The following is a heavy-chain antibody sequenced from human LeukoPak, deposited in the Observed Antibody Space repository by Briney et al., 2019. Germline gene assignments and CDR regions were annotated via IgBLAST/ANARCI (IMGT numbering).Heavy chain of an antibody. CDR3: ARDTVRDAFDI. CDR2: INPNSGST. Sequence: ASVKVSCKASGYTFTSYGISWVRQAPGQGLEWMGWINPNSGSTNYAQKFQGRVTMTRDTSISTAYMELSRLRSDDTAVYYCARDTVRDAFDIWGQGTMVTVSS. J-gene: IGHJ3*02. V-gene: IGHV1-2*02. CDR1: GYTFTSYG. D-gene: IGHD3-10*01.